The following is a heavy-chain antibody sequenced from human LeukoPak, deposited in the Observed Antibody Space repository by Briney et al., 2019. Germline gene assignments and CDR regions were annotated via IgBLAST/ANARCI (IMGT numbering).Heavy chain of an antibody. D-gene: IGHD2-21*02. J-gene: IGHJ4*02. CDR1: GGTFSSYA. V-gene: IGHV1-69*01. CDR3: ARARVVTQYFDY. CDR2: IIPIFGTA. Sequence: SVKVSCKASGGTFSSYAISWVRQAPGQGLEWMGGIIPIFGTANYAQKFQGRVTITAVESTSTAYMELSSLRSEDTAVYYCARARVVTQYFDYWGQGTLVTVSS.